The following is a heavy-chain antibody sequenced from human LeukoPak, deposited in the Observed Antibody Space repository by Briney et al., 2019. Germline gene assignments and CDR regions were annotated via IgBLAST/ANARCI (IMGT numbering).Heavy chain of an antibody. V-gene: IGHV3-23*01. J-gene: IGHJ4*02. CDR2: IGAAGGVT. CDR1: GFSFSSYA. D-gene: IGHD3-22*01. Sequence: GGSLRLSCVTSGFSFSSYAMAWVRQAPGKGLEWLSPIGAAGGVTYYADSVRGRFTVSRDNSKKTLYLEMNSLRAADTAVYYCAKGVRDFYDSSGFLFDYWGQGTLLTVSS. CDR3: AKGVRDFYDSSGFLFDY.